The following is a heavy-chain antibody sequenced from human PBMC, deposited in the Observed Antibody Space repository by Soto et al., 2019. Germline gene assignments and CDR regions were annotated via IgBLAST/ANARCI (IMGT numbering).Heavy chain of an antibody. Sequence: TLSLTCAVYGGSFSGYYWSWIRQPPGKGLEWIGEINHSGSTNYNPSLKSRVTISVDTSKDQFSLKLSSVTAADTAVYYCARGWAVYYDFWSCMMGTNWFDPRGQGTLVTVSS. CDR2: INHSGST. J-gene: IGHJ5*02. V-gene: IGHV4-34*01. CDR1: GGSFSGYY. CDR3: ARGWAVYYDFWSCMMGTNWFDP. D-gene: IGHD3-3*01.